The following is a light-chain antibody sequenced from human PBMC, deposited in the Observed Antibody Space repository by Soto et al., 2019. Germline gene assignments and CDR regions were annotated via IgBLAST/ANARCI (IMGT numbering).Light chain of an antibody. CDR3: SSYTSSSTYV. V-gene: IGLV2-14*01. CDR2: EVS. Sequence: QSAPTQPASVSGSPGQSITMSCTGTSSDVGGYNYVSWYQQHPGKAPKLMIYEVSNRPSGVSNRFSGSKSGNTASLTISGLKSEDEADYYCSSYTSSSTYVFGTGTKLTVI. J-gene: IGLJ1*01. CDR1: SSDVGGYNY.